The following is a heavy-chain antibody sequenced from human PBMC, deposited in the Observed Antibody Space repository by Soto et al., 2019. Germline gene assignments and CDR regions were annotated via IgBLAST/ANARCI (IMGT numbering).Heavy chain of an antibody. J-gene: IGHJ4*02. CDR3: ARDGHGGYNSWDY. Sequence: GGSLRLSCAASGFTFSRYTMNWVRQAPGKGLEWVSFISSSSSYIYYADSVKGRFTISRDNAKKSLYLEMDSLRAEDTAVYYCARDGHGGYNSWDYWGQGTLVTVSS. D-gene: IGHD5-12*01. CDR1: GFTFSRYT. CDR2: ISSSSSYI. V-gene: IGHV3-21*01.